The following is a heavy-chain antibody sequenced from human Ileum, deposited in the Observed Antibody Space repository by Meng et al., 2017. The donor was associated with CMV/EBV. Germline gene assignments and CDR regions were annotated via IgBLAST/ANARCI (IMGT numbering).Heavy chain of an antibody. CDR1: GFTFSSYS. D-gene: IGHD3-10*01. J-gene: IGHJ4*02. CDR3: ARDRLEGSYSGPGF. Sequence: GESLKISCAASGFTFSSYSMNWVRQTPGKGLEWVSSIHSSGSIYQPDSVRGRFTISRDNARNSLYLQMDSLRVEDTGVYYCARDRLEGSYSGPGFWGQGTLVTVAS. CDR2: IHSSGSI. V-gene: IGHV3-21*01.